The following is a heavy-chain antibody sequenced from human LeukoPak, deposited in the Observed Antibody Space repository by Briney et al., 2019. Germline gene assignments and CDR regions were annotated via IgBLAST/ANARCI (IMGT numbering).Heavy chain of an antibody. CDR3: TTDSQNYYDSSGYYYG. CDR2: IKSKTDGGTT. V-gene: IGHV3-15*01. Sequence: PGGSLRLSCAASGFTFSNAWMSWVRQAPGKGLEWVGRIKSKTDGGTTDYAAPVKGRFTISRDDSKNTLYLQMNSLKTEDTAVYYCTTDSQNYYDSSGYYYGWGQGTLVTVSS. J-gene: IGHJ4*02. CDR1: GFTFSNAW. D-gene: IGHD3-22*01.